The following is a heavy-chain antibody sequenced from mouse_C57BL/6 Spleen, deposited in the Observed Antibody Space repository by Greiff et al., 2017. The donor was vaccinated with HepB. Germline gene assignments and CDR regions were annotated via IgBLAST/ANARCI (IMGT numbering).Heavy chain of an antibody. V-gene: IGHV7-3*01. J-gene: IGHJ1*03. Sequence: DVKLVESGGGLVQPGGSLSLSCAASGFTFTDYYMSWVRQPPGKALEWLGFIRNKANGYTTEYSASVKGRFTISRDNSQSILYLQMNALRAEDSATYHCARFYGSSYWHFDVWGTGTTVTVSS. CDR1: GFTFTDYY. D-gene: IGHD1-1*01. CDR3: ARFYGSSYWHFDV. CDR2: IRNKANGYTT.